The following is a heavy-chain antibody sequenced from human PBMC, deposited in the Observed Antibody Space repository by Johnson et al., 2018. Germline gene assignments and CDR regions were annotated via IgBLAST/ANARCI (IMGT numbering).Heavy chain of an antibody. Sequence: VQLQESGGGLVQPGGSLRLSCAASGFTLSSYWMHWVRQAPGKGLVWVSRISSDGSSTSYADSVKGRFTISRDNSKNTLFLQMNSLRAEDTAVYYCARLAYCGGGCYSFAFDIWGQGTMVTVSS. V-gene: IGHV3-74*01. D-gene: IGHD2-21*02. J-gene: IGHJ3*02. CDR1: GFTLSSYW. CDR2: ISSDGSST. CDR3: ARLAYCGGGCYSFAFDI.